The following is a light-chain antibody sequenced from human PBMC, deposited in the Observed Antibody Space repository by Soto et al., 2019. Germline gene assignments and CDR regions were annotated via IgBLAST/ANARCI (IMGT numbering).Light chain of an antibody. CDR3: SSHAGSSNYV. CDR2: EVS. Sequence: QSALTQPPSASGSPGQSVTISCTGTSSDVGAYNYVSWYQQHPGKAPKLMIYEVSKRPSGVPDRFSGSKSGNTASLTVSGLQAEDEADYYCSSHAGSSNYVFGTGTKVTV. CDR1: SSDVGAYNY. V-gene: IGLV2-8*01. J-gene: IGLJ1*01.